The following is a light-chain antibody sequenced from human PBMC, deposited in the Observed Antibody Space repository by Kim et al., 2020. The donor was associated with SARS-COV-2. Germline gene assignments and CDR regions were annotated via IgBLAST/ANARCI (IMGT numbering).Light chain of an antibody. Sequence: QSALTQPASVSGSPGQSITISCTGTSSDVGGYNYVSWYQQHPGKAPKLMIYDVSKRPSGVSNRFSGSKSGNTASLTISGLQAEDEADYYCSSYTSSILFGGGTQLTVL. J-gene: IGLJ2*01. CDR2: DVS. CDR1: SSDVGGYNY. V-gene: IGLV2-14*01. CDR3: SSYTSSIL.